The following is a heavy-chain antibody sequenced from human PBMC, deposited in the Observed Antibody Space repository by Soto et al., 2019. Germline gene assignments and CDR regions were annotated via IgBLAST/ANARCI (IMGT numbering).Heavy chain of an antibody. Sequence: QVQLVQSGAEVKKPGSSVKVSCKASGGTFSSYAISWVRQAPGQGLEWMGGITPIFGTANYAQKFQGRVTITAGESKSTAYMEPSSLRSEDTAVYYCAREGDMTTVPPHYFDYWGQGTLVTVSS. D-gene: IGHD4-17*01. V-gene: IGHV1-69*12. J-gene: IGHJ4*02. CDR1: GGTFSSYA. CDR2: ITPIFGTA. CDR3: AREGDMTTVPPHYFDY.